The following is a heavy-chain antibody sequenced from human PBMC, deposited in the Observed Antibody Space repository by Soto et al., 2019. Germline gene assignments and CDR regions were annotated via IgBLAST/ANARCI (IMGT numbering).Heavy chain of an antibody. J-gene: IGHJ2*01. Sequence: QVQLLQSGAEVKEPGTSVRVSCRASGYTFKDYDINWVRRAPGQGLEWMGWMNPNSGNTAYARKFLDRLTMTRSVSARTAFMELSSLTPEDTAVYYCARRMTWSLWCIDLWGSGTQVTVSS. CDR2: MNPNSGNT. CDR3: ARRMTWSLWCIDL. D-gene: IGHD3-3*01. V-gene: IGHV1-8*01. CDR1: GYTFKDYD.